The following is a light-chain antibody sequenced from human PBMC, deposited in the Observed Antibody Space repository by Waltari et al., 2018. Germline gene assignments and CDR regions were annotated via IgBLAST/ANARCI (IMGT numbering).Light chain of an antibody. Sequence: SCRASQSVRRSLAWYQQKAGQAPRLLIDGASSRATGIPDRFSGSGSGTDFSLTISRLEPEDFAVYYCQHYVRLPATFGQGTKVEI. CDR1: QSVRRS. CDR3: QHYVRLPAT. J-gene: IGKJ1*01. CDR2: GAS. V-gene: IGKV3-20*01.